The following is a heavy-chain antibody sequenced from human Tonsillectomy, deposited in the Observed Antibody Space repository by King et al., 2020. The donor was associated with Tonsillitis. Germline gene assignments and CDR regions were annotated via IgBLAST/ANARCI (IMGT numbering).Heavy chain of an antibody. D-gene: IGHD2-2*01. CDR3: ARGKGYCSSTSCLGRDFDL. V-gene: IGHV4-31*03. J-gene: IGHJ2*01. CDR1: DASITSGGYY. Sequence: QLQESGPGLVKPSQTLSLTCTVSDASITSGGYYWAWIRQRPGKGLEWSANIHYSGTTYYTPSLKSRLTISLNTSKNQFSLTLTSVTAADTAVYYCARGKGYCSSTSCLGRDFDLWGRGTLVTVSS. CDR2: IHYSGTT.